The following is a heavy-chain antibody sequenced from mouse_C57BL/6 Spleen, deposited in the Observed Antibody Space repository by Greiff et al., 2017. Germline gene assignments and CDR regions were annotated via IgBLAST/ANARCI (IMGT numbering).Heavy chain of an antibody. Sequence: LQESGPGLVKPSQSLSLTCSVSGYSITSGYYWNWIRQFPGNKLEWMGYISYDGSNNYNPSLKNRISITRDTSKNQFFLKLNSVTTEDTATYYCARVRTYYAMDYWGQGTSVTVSS. V-gene: IGHV3-6*01. CDR1: GYSITSGYY. J-gene: IGHJ4*01. CDR3: ARVRTYYAMDY. CDR2: ISYDGSN.